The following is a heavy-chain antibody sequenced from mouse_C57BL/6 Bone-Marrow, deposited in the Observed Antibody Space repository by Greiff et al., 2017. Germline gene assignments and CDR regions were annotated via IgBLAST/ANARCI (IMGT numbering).Heavy chain of an antibody. J-gene: IGHJ1*03. D-gene: IGHD1-1*01. CDR2: IDPSDSYT. CDR3: ARRKDYYGSNDWYFDV. V-gene: IGHV1-69*01. Sequence: QVQLQQPGAELVMPGASVKLSCKASGYTFTSYWMHWVKQRPGQGLEWIGEIDPSDSYTNYNQKFKGKSTLTVAKSSSTAYMQLSSLTSEDSAVYYCARRKDYYGSNDWYFDVWGTGTTVTVSS. CDR1: GYTFTSYW.